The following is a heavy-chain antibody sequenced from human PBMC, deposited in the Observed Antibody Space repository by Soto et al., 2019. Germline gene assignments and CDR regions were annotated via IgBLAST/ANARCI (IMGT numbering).Heavy chain of an antibody. J-gene: IGHJ6*02. D-gene: IGHD1-7*01. Sequence: HPGGSLRLSCAASGFTFSSYAMHWFRQAPGKGLEWVAVISYDGSNKYYADSVKGRFTISRDNSKNTLYLQMNSLRAEDTAVYYCARDVGYNWNYVPYYYYGMDVWGQGTTVTVS. V-gene: IGHV3-30-3*01. CDR3: ARDVGYNWNYVPYYYYGMDV. CDR2: ISYDGSNK. CDR1: GFTFSSYA.